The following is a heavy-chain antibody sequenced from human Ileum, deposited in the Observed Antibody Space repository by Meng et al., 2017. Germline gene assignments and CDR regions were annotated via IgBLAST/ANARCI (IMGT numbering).Heavy chain of an antibody. CDR3: VRGPARETHDFDY. J-gene: IGHJ4*02. CDR1: GGSFNDYY. D-gene: IGHD1-26*01. Sequence: QVQLNRGGDGLLKPSETLSLTCAGFGGSFNDYYWSWVRQSPGKGLEWIGQIHHSGRTNYKSSLERRVTISVDTSKSQFSLKLTSVTAADTAMYYCVRGPARETHDFDYWGQGALVTVSS. V-gene: IGHV4-34*01. CDR2: IHHSGRT.